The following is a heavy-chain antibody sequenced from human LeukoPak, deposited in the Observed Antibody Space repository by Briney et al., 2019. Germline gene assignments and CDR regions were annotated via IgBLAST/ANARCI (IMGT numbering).Heavy chain of an antibody. CDR1: GGSISSSSYY. V-gene: IGHV4-39*01. CDR3: ARVEVVVAATDY. D-gene: IGHD2-15*01. Sequence: PSETLSLTCTVSGGSISSSSYYWGWIRQPPGKGLEWSGSIYYSGSTYYNPSLKSRVTISVDTSKNQFSLKLSSVTAADTAVYYCARVEVVVAATDYWGQGTLVTGSS. J-gene: IGHJ4*02. CDR2: IYYSGST.